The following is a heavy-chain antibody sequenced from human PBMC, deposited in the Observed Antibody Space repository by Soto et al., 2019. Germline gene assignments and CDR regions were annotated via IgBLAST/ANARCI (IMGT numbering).Heavy chain of an antibody. J-gene: IGHJ4*02. Sequence: QVQLQESGPGLVKPSQTLSLTCTVSGGSISSGGYYWSWIRQHPGKGLEWIGYIYYSGSTYYNPSLKSRVTISVDTAKNQFYLKLSSVTAADTAVYYCARDKGSSSLLYFDYWGQGTLVTVSS. D-gene: IGHD6-13*01. V-gene: IGHV4-31*03. CDR2: IYYSGST. CDR1: GGSISSGGYY. CDR3: ARDKGSSSLLYFDY.